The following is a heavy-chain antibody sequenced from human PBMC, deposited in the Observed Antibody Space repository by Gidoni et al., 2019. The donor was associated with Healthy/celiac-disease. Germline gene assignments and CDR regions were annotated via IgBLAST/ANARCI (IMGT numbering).Heavy chain of an antibody. J-gene: IGHJ4*02. Sequence: QVQLVQSGAEVKKPGASVKVSCKASGYTFTSYAMHWVRHATGQRLEWMGWINAGNGNTKYSQKFQGRVTITRDTSASTAYMELSSLRSEDTAVYYCARSLALSGSYHDYWGQGTLVTVSS. D-gene: IGHD1-26*01. CDR2: INAGNGNT. CDR3: ARSLALSGSYHDY. V-gene: IGHV1-3*01. CDR1: GYTFTSYA.